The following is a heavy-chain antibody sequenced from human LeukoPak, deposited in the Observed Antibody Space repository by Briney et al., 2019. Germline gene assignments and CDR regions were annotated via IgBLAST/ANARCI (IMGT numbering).Heavy chain of an antibody. CDR3: ARQSRSLNWFDP. V-gene: IGHV4-59*08. Sequence: SETLSLTCTDSGGSISSYYWSWLRQPPGKGLEWIGYIYYSGSTSYNPSLKSRVTISVDTSKNQFSLKLSSVTAADTAVYYCARQSRSLNWFDPWGQGTLVTVSS. D-gene: IGHD3-16*01. J-gene: IGHJ5*02. CDR2: IYYSGST. CDR1: GGSISSYY.